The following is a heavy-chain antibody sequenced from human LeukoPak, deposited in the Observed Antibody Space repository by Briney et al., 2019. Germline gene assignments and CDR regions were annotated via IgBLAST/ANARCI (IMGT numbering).Heavy chain of an antibody. D-gene: IGHD3-22*01. CDR2: MNPNSGNT. V-gene: IGHV1-8*01. CDR1: GYTFTSYD. CDR3: ARGHDSSGYYYVMSNYYGMDV. J-gene: IGHJ6*02. Sequence: ASVKVSCKASGYTFTSYDINWVRQATGQGLEWMGWMNPNSGNTGYAQKFQGRVTMTRNTSISTAYMELSSLRSEDTAVYYCARGHDSSGYYYVMSNYYGMDVWGQGTTVTVSS.